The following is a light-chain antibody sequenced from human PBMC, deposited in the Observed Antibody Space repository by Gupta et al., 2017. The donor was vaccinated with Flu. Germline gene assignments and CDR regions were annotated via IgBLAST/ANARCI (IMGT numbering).Light chain of an antibody. V-gene: IGLV1-51*01. Sequence: SSSNIANNYVSWYHQLPGTAPKLLIYDNNTRPSPIPDRFAGSKSGTSATLGITGLQAGDEADYDCGTLDSSLSSGVFGGGTKLTVL. CDR1: SSNIANNY. J-gene: IGLJ2*01. CDR3: GTLDSSLSSGV. CDR2: DNN.